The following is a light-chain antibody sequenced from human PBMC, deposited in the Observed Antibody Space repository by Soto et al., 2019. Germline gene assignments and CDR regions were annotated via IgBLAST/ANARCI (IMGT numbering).Light chain of an antibody. J-gene: IGKJ1*01. CDR1: QSVSSSC. CDR3: QQYGTPPQT. V-gene: IGKV3-20*01. CDR2: GAS. Sequence: IVLTQSPGTLSLSPGERATLSCRASQSVSSSCLAWYQQKPGQAPRLLIFGASSRATDIPDRFGGSGSGTDFTLTISRLEPEDFAVYYCQQYGTPPQTFGQGTKVDIK.